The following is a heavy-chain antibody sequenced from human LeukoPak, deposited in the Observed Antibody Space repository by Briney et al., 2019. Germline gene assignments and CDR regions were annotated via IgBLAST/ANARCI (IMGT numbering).Heavy chain of an antibody. CDR3: ARERTRTIFGVVGDGFDI. Sequence: SVRVSCKASGGTFSSYAISWVRQAPGQGLEWMGGIIPIFGTANYAQKFQGRVTITADESTSTAYMELSSLRSEDTALYYCARERTRTIFGVVGDGFDIWGQGTMVTVFS. CDR2: IIPIFGTA. D-gene: IGHD3-3*01. V-gene: IGHV1-69*13. CDR1: GGTFSSYA. J-gene: IGHJ3*02.